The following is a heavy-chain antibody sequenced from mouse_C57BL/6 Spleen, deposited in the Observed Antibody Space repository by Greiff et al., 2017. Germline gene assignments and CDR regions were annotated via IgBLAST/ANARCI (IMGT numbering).Heavy chain of an antibody. J-gene: IGHJ4*01. CDR3: ARRTHAMDY. CDR2: IYPGSGST. CDR1: GYTFTSYW. V-gene: IGHV1-55*01. Sequence: QVQLQQPGAELVKPGASVKMSCKASGYTFTSYWITWVKQRPGQGLEWIGDIYPGSGSTNYNEKFKSKATLTVDKASSTAYMQLSSLTSEDSAVYYCARRTHAMDYWGQGTSVTVSS.